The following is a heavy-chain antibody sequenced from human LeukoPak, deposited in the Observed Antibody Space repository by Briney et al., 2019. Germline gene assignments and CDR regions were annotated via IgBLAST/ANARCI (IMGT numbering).Heavy chain of an antibody. CDR3: ARDLSLTWTDY. D-gene: IGHD3/OR15-3a*01. J-gene: IGHJ4*02. CDR2: MNPNSGNT. CDR1: GYTFTSYD. Sequence: ASVKVSCKASGYTFTSYDINWVRQATGQGLEWMGWMNPNSGNTGYAQKFQGRVTMTTDTSTSTAYMELRSLRSDDTAVYYCARDLSLTWTDYWGQGTLVTVSS. V-gene: IGHV1-8*01.